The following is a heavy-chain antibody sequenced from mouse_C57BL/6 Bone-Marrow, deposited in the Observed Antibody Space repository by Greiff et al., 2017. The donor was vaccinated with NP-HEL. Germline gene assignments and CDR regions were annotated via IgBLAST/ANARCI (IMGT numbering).Heavy chain of an antibody. CDR1: GFSLSTSGMG. D-gene: IGHD1-1*01. Sequence: QVTLKESGPGILQSSQTLSLTCSFSGFSLSTSGMGVSWIRQPSGMGLEWLAHIYWDDDKRYNPSLKSRLTISKDTSRNQVFLKINSVDTADTATYYCARRTPYCGSRDWYFDVWGTGTTVTVSS. CDR3: ARRTPYCGSRDWYFDV. CDR2: IYWDDDK. V-gene: IGHV8-12*01. J-gene: IGHJ1*03.